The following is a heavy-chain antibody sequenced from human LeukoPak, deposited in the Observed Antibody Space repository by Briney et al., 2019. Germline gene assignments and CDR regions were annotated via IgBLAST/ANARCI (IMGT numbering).Heavy chain of an antibody. CDR1: GFTFSSYS. J-gene: IGHJ1*01. V-gene: IGHV3-48*01. CDR2: ICHTGSIT. CDR3: VRDGAVVTSGSYPWRYFQL. Sequence: GGSLRHSCAGSGFTFSSYSMNGVRHAPGKGLEWVSYICHTGSITDYADSVKGRFTISRDNAKNSLYLQMNTLRAEDTAVYYCVRDGAVVTSGSYPWRYFQLWGQGTLVTVSS. D-gene: IGHD3-10*01.